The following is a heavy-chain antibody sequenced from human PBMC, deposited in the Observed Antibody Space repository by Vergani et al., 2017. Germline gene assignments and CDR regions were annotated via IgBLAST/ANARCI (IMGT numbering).Heavy chain of an antibody. CDR2: ISGSGGST. D-gene: IGHD4-23*01. CDR3: AKDGGSQGYYFDY. V-gene: IGHV3-23*01. J-gene: IGHJ4*02. CDR1: GFTLSSYA. Sequence: EVQLLESGGGLVQPGGSLRLSCAASGFTLSSYAMSWVRQAPGKGLEWVSAISGSGGSTYYADSVKGRFTISRDNSKNTLYLQMNSLRAEDTAVYYCAKDGGSQGYYFDYWGQGTLVTVSS.